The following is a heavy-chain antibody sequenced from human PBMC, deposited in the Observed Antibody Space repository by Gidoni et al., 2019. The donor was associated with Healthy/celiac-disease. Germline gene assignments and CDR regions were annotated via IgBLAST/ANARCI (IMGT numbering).Heavy chain of an antibody. D-gene: IGHD1-26*01. J-gene: IGHJ4*02. CDR3: AKGSQWELPYYFDY. V-gene: IGHV3-23*01. CDR2: ISGSGGST. CDR1: GFTFSSYA. Sequence: EVQLLESGGGLVQPGGSLRLSCAASGFTFSSYAMSWVRQAPGKGVEWVSAISGSGGSTYYAGSVKGRFTSSRDNSKNTLYLQMNSLRAEDTAVYYCAKGSQWELPYYFDYWGQGTLVTVSS.